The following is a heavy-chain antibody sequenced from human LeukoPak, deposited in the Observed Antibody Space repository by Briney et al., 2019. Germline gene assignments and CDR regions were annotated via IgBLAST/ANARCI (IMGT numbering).Heavy chain of an antibody. V-gene: IGHV4-34*01. CDR2: INHSGST. D-gene: IGHD5-12*01. CDR3: ARGLSVATPPAY. J-gene: IGHJ4*02. Sequence: SETLSLTCAVYGGSFSGYYWSWIRQPSGKGLEWIGEINHSGSTNYNPSLKSRVTISVDTSKNQFSLKLSTVTAADTAVYYCARGLSVATPPAYWGQGTLVTVSS. CDR1: GGSFSGYY.